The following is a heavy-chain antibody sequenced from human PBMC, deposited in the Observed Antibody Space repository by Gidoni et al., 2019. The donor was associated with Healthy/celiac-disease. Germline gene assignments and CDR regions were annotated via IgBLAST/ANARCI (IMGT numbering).Heavy chain of an antibody. Sequence: LEWIGYIYYSGSTNYNPSLKSRVTISVDTSKNQFSLKLSSVTAADTAVYYCARVPHYYDSSADFQHWGQGTLVTVSS. J-gene: IGHJ1*01. D-gene: IGHD3-22*01. CDR3: ARVPHYYDSSADFQH. V-gene: IGHV4-59*01. CDR2: IYYSGST.